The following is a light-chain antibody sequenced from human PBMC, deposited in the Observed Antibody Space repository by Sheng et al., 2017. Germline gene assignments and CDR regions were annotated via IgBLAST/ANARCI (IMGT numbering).Light chain of an antibody. CDR2: GAS. CDR1: QSVSRNH. CDR3: QQYGSSPPWT. J-gene: IGKJ1*01. V-gene: IGKV3-20*01. Sequence: EIVLSQSPGTLSLSPGERATLSCRASQSVSRNHLAWYQQKPGQAPKLLIYGASSRATGIPDRFSGSGSGTDFTLTISRLEPEDFAMYYCQQYGSSPPWTFGQGTKVEIK.